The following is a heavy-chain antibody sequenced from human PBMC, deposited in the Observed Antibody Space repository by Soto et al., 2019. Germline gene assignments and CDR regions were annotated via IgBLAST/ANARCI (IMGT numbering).Heavy chain of an antibody. CDR3: TRDSSIAARLPFISSYYYYMDV. V-gene: IGHV3-49*03. CDR2: IRSKAYGGTT. D-gene: IGHD6-6*01. CDR1: GFTFGDYA. Sequence: EVQLVESGGGLVQPGRSLRLSCTASGFTFGDYAMSWFRQAPGKGLEWVGFIRSKAYGGTTEYAASVKGRFTISRDDSKSIAYLQMNSLKTEDTAVYYCTRDSSIAARLPFISSYYYYMDVWGKGTTVTVSS. J-gene: IGHJ6*03.